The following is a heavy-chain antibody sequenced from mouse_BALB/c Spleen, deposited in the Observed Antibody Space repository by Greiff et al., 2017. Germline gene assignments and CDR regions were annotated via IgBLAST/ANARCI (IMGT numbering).Heavy chain of an antibody. J-gene: IGHJ3*01. CDR1: GYTFTDYE. V-gene: IGHV1-15*01. Sequence: VHLVESGAELVRPGASVTLSCKASGYTFTDYEMHWVKQTPVHGLEWIGAIDPETGGTAYNQKFKGKATLTADKSSSTAYMELRSLTSEDSAVYYCTDGYYGFAYWGQGTLVTVSA. D-gene: IGHD2-3*01. CDR2: IDPETGGT. CDR3: TDGYYGFAY.